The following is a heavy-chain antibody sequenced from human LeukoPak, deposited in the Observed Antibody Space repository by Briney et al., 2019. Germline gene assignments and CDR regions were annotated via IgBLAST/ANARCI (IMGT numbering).Heavy chain of an antibody. V-gene: IGHV4-34*01. D-gene: IGHD5-12*01. CDR3: ARYAYGGYNFDY. J-gene: IGHJ4*02. CDR1: GGSFSGYY. CDR2: INHSGST. Sequence: TSETLSLTCAVYGGSFSGYYWSWIRQPPGKGLEWIGEINHSGSTNYNPSLKSRVTISVETSKNQFSLKLTSVTAADTAVYYCARYAYGGYNFDYWGQGTLVTVSS.